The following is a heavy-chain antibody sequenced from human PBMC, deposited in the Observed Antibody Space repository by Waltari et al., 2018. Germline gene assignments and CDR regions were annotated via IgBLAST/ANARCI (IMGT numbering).Heavy chain of an antibody. D-gene: IGHD2-2*01. J-gene: IGHJ6*02. CDR1: GGSFSGYY. V-gene: IGHV4-34*01. CDR3: ARDPPEGYPYYYYGMDV. Sequence: QVQLQQWGAGLLKPSETLSLTCAVYGGSFSGYYWSWIRQPPGKGLEWIGEINHSGSTNYNPSLKSRVTISVDTSKNQFSLKLSSVTAADTAVYYCARDPPEGYPYYYYGMDVWGQGTTVTVSS. CDR2: INHSGST.